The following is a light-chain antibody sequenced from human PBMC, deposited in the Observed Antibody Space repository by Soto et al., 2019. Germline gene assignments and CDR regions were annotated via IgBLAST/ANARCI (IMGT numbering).Light chain of an antibody. Sequence: DIQMTQSPSSLSASVGDTVTITCRASQSVGSYLNWYQQKPGKAPKLLIFAGSFLQGGVPSRFSAGESGTEFTLTISSLQPEYFATYYSQQSYAAWTFGQGTKVEIK. CDR2: AGS. CDR3: QQSYAAWT. CDR1: QSVGSY. V-gene: IGKV1-39*01. J-gene: IGKJ1*01.